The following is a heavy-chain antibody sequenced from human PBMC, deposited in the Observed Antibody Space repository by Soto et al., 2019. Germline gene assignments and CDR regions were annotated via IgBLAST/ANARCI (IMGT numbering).Heavy chain of an antibody. D-gene: IGHD2-21*01. CDR2: ISYDGRNK. CDR3: SRGIKGGLDA. CDR1: GFVSNDYD. Sequence: QVQLAESGGGLVQPGRSLRLSCATSGFVSNDYDIHWVRQAPGKGLAWLASISYDGRNKYYADSVKGRFTISRDNSKNTLSLPINSLGDEDTAVYYCSRGIKGGLDAWGPGTLVTVSS. J-gene: IGHJ5*02. V-gene: IGHV3-30*03.